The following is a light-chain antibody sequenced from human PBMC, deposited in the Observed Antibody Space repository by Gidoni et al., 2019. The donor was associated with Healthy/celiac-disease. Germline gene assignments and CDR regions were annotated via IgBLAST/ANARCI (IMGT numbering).Light chain of an antibody. V-gene: IGKV1-39*01. Sequence: DIQMTHSPSSLSASVGDRVTITCRASQSISSYLNWYQQKPGKAPKLLIYAASSLQSGVPSRFSGSGSGTDFTLTISSLQPEDFATYYCQQSYSTPFTVGPGTKVDIK. CDR1: QSISSY. J-gene: IGKJ3*01. CDR2: AAS. CDR3: QQSYSTPFT.